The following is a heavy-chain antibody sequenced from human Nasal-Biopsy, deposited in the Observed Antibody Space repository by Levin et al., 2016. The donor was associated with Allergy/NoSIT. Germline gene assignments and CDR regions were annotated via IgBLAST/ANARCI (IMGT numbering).Heavy chain of an antibody. J-gene: IGHJ6*01. D-gene: IGHD3-16*01. CDR3: ARDFEGGRLDV. Sequence: GGSLRLSCVVSGFSLRDFYMSWVRQAPGKGLQWLSYVSSSGTLRSYADSVKGRFTVSRDNAKNAMFLQMNGVRVEDTAVYYCARDFEGGRLDVWGEGTTVIVSS. V-gene: IGHV3-11*05. CDR2: VSSSGTLR. CDR1: GFSLRDFY.